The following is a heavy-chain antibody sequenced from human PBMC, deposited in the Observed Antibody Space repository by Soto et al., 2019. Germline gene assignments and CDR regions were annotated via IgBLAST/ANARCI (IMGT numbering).Heavy chain of an antibody. Sequence: PSETLSLTCTVSGGSISSSSYYWGWIRQPPGKGLEWIGSIYYSRSTYYNPSLKSRVTISVDTSKNQFSLKLSSVTAADTAVYYCARLRAAAGYYYYGMDVWGQGTTVTVSS. V-gene: IGHV4-39*01. CDR3: ARLRAAAGYYYYGMDV. J-gene: IGHJ6*02. CDR2: IYYSRST. CDR1: GGSISSSSYY. D-gene: IGHD6-13*01.